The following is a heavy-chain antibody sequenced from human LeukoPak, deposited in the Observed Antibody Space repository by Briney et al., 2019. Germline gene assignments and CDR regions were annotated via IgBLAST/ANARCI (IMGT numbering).Heavy chain of an antibody. CDR1: GYTFTSYY. CDR2: INPSGGST. J-gene: IGHJ5*02. CDR3: ARDPSRIQLWYNWFDP. D-gene: IGHD5-18*01. Sequence: ASVKVSCKASGYTFTSYYMHWVRQAPGQGLEWMGIINPSGGSTSYAQKFQGRVTVTRDTSTSTVYMELSSLRSEDTAVYYCARDPSRIQLWYNWFDPWGQGTLVTVSS. V-gene: IGHV1-46*01.